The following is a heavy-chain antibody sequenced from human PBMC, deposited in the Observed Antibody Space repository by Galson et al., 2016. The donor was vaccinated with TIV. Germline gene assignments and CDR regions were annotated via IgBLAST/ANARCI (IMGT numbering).Heavy chain of an antibody. V-gene: IGHV3-11*04. D-gene: IGHD2-15*01. CDR1: GFTFSDYY. CDR2: IIGSGTYM. CDR3: ARDKARCSGDSCYLGSSFDY. J-gene: IGHJ4*02. Sequence: SLRLSCAASGFTFSDYYMSWIRQAPGKGLEWVSYIIGSGTYMYYADSVKGRFTISRDNAKNTLYLQMNNLRVDDTAVYYCARDKARCSGDSCYLGSSFDYWGRGILVTVSS.